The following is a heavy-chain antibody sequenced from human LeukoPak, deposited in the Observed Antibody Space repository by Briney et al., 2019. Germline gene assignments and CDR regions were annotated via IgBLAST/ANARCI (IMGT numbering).Heavy chain of an antibody. CDR2: INHSGST. D-gene: IGHD3-9*01. Sequence: SETLSLTCAVYGGSFSGYYWSWIRQPPGKGLEWIGEINHSGSTNYNPSLKSRVTISVDTSKNQFSLKLSSVTAADTAVYYCARKTDYDILTGYYFDYWGQGTLVTVSS. J-gene: IGHJ4*02. V-gene: IGHV4-34*01. CDR3: ARKTDYDILTGYYFDY. CDR1: GGSFSGYY.